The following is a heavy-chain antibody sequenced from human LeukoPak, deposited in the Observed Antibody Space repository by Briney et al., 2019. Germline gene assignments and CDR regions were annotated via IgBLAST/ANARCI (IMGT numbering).Heavy chain of an antibody. J-gene: IGHJ4*02. D-gene: IGHD3-16*01. CDR3: ARGNWGPEF. V-gene: IGHV3-74*01. CDR1: GFNLNSFY. CDR2: IRKDGTST. Sequence: PGGTLRLSCVVSGFNLNSFYMDWVRQPPGKGLVWVSGIRKDGTSTGYADSVRRRFSISRETDKNTVYLQMNSLRPDDTGVYFCARGNWGPEFWGQGTLVTVSS.